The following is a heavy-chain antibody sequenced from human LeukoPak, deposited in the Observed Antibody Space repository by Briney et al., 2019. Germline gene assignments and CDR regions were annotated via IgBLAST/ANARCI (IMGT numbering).Heavy chain of an antibody. CDR2: ISGSGGST. CDR1: GFTFSSYG. Sequence: VGSLRLSCAASGFTFSSYGMSWVRQAPGKGLEWVSAISGSGGSTYYADSVKGRFTISRDNSKNTLYLQMNSLRAEDTAVYYCAKDSPPVPQDYYDSICYFDYWGQGTLVTVSS. CDR3: AKDSPPVPQDYYDSICYFDY. J-gene: IGHJ4*02. V-gene: IGHV3-23*01. D-gene: IGHD3-22*01.